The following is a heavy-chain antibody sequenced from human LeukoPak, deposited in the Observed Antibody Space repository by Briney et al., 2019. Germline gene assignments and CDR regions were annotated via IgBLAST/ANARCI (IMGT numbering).Heavy chain of an antibody. CDR3: ATTHYYYDSSGPSYYFDY. J-gene: IGHJ4*01. Sequence: PSETLSLTCTVSGYSISSGYYWGWIRQPPGKGLEWIGSIYHSGSTYYNPSLKSRVTISVDTSKNQFSLKLSSVTAADTAVYYCATTHYYYDSSGPSYYFDYWGQGTLVTVSS. CDR1: GYSISSGYY. V-gene: IGHV4-38-2*02. CDR2: IYHSGST. D-gene: IGHD3-22*01.